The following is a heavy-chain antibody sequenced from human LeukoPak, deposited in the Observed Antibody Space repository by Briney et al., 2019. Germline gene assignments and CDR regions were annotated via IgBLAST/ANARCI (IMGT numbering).Heavy chain of an antibody. V-gene: IGHV5-51*01. D-gene: IGHD4-17*01. J-gene: IGHJ3*02. Sequence: KNGESLKISCKDSGSNFVDYWIGWVRQVPGRGLEWMAVIFPGDSETTYNPSFQGQVTISVDTSTNTAYLEWSSLKAPDTAMYYCARHERDYGVPINAFDIWGQGTMVTVSS. CDR3: ARHERDYGVPINAFDI. CDR2: IFPGDSET. CDR1: GSNFVDYW.